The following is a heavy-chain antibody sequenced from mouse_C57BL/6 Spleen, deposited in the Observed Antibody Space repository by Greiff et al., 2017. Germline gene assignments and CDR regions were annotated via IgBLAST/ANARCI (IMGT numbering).Heavy chain of an antibody. CDR3: ARSDGYYVDY. Sequence: EVKLQQSGPELVKPGASVKISCKASGYTFTDYYMNWVKQSHGKSLEWIGDINPNNGGTSYNQKFKGKATLTVDKSSSTAYMELRSLTSEDSAVYYCARSDGYYVDYWGQGTTLTVSS. CDR1: GYTFTDYY. J-gene: IGHJ2*01. D-gene: IGHD2-3*01. CDR2: INPNNGGT. V-gene: IGHV1-26*01.